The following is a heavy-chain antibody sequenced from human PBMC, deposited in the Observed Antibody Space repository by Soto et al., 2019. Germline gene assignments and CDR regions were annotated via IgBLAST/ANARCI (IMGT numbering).Heavy chain of an antibody. CDR1: VFTFSSRG. CDR3: AKDQWELHGGLQY. V-gene: IGHV3-30*18. D-gene: IGHD1-26*01. J-gene: IGHJ4*02. CDR2: ISYDGSNI. Sequence: VGSLRLSCAASVFTFSSRGMHCVRQSPGKGLEWVAGISYDGSNIYYEDSVKGRFSISRDNSKNTLYLQMSSLKVEDTAVYYCAKDQWELHGGLQYWGQGTLVTVS.